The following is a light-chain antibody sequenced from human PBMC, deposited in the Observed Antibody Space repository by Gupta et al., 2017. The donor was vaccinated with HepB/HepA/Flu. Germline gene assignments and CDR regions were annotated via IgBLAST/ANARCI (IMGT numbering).Light chain of an antibody. CDR1: QSISSY. J-gene: IGKJ2*01. CDR2: AAS. Sequence: DIQMTQSPSSLSASVGDRVTITCRASQSISSYLNWYQQKPGKAPKLLIYAASSLQSGVPSRFSGSGSGKDFTLTISRLQPEDFATYYCQQSYSTPYTFGQGTKLEIK. CDR3: QQSYSTPYT. V-gene: IGKV1-39*01.